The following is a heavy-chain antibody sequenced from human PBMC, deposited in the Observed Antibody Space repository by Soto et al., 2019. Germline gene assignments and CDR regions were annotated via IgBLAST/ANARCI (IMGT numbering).Heavy chain of an antibody. J-gene: IGHJ4*02. D-gene: IGHD3-10*01. V-gene: IGHV1-69*06. CDR2: IIPIFGTA. CDR1: GGTFSSYA. CDR3: ARTPMVRGVIITYFDY. Sequence: GASVKVSCKASGGTFSSYAISWVRQAPGQGLEWMGGIIPIFGTADYAQKFQGRVTITADKSTSTAYMELSSLRSEDTAVYYCARTPMVRGVIITYFDYWGQGTLVTVSS.